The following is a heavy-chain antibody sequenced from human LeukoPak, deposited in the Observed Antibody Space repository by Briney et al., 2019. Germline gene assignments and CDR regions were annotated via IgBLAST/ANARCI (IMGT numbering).Heavy chain of an antibody. CDR3: AKDPKNIVVVLAAMGLLDWFDP. J-gene: IGHJ5*02. Sequence: GGSLRLSCAASGFTFSSHGIHWLRQAPGKGLEWLAIISSDGSQSYFADSVKGRFTIPRDNSKNTLYLQMNSLRAEDTAVYYCAKDPKNIVVVLAAMGLLDWFDPWGQGTLATVSS. D-gene: IGHD2-2*01. CDR1: GFTFSSHG. CDR2: ISSDGSQS. V-gene: IGHV3-30*18.